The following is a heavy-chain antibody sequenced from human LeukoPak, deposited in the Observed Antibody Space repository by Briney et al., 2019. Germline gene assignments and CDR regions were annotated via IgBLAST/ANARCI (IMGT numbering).Heavy chain of an antibody. D-gene: IGHD2-8*01. V-gene: IGHV3-74*01. CDR1: GFTSSTYW. CDR2: INSDGSDT. J-gene: IGHJ4*02. CDR3: ARVYLERLTAGYFDH. Sequence: PGGSLRLSCAASGFTSSTYWMHWVRQAPGKGLVWVARINSDGSDTIYTDSVKGRFTISRDNPKNTLYLQMNSLRDDDSAAYFCARVYLERLTAGYFDHWGQGTQVTVSP.